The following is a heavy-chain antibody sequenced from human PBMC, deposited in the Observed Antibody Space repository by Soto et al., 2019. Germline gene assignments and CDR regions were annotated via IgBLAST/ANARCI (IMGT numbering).Heavy chain of an antibody. CDR3: ARGRYCGSTSCYFDY. CDR1: GFTFSDYY. Sequence: GGSLRLSCAASGFTFSDYYMSWIRQAPGKGLEWVSYISSSSSYTNYVDSVKGRFTISRDNARNSLYLQMNSLRAEDTAVYYCARGRYCGSTSCYFDYWGQGTLVTVS. J-gene: IGHJ4*02. D-gene: IGHD2-2*01. V-gene: IGHV3-11*06. CDR2: ISSSSSYT.